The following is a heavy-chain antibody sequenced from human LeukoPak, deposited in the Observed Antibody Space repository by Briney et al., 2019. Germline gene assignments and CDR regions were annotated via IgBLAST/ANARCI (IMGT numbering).Heavy chain of an antibody. D-gene: IGHD4-17*01. J-gene: IGHJ5*02. CDR1: GFTFSSYG. Sequence: VRSLRLSCAASGFTFSSYGMHWVRQAPGKGLEWVAGIWYDGSNKYYADSVKGRFTISRDNSKNTLYLQMNSLRAEDTAVYYCARHFLLSDDYGDFNCFDPWGQGTLVTVSS. V-gene: IGHV3-33*01. CDR3: ARHFLLSDDYGDFNCFDP. CDR2: IWYDGSNK.